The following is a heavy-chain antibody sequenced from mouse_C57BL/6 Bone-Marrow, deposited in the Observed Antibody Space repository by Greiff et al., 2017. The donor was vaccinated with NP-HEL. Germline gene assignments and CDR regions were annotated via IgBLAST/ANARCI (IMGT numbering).Heavy chain of an antibody. CDR1: GYTFTSYW. CDR3: ARCEVYYAMDY. V-gene: IGHV1-64*01. J-gene: IGHJ4*01. Sequence: QVQLQQPGAELVKPGASVKLSCKASGYTFTSYWMHWVKQRPGQGLEWIGMIHPNSGSTNYNEKFKSKATLTVDKSSSTAYMQLSSLTSEYSAVYYCARCEVYYAMDYWGQGTSVTVSS. CDR2: IHPNSGST.